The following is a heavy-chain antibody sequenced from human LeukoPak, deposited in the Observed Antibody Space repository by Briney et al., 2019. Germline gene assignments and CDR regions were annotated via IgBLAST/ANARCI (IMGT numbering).Heavy chain of an antibody. Sequence: GGSLRLSCAASGFTVSSNYMSWVRQAPGKGLEWVSVIYSGGSTYYADSVKGRFTISRDNSKNTLYLQMNSLRAEDTAVYYCAKAVMATIFFFDYWGQGTLVTVSS. V-gene: IGHV3-53*01. CDR2: IYSGGST. CDR1: GFTVSSNY. CDR3: AKAVMATIFFFDY. D-gene: IGHD5-24*01. J-gene: IGHJ4*02.